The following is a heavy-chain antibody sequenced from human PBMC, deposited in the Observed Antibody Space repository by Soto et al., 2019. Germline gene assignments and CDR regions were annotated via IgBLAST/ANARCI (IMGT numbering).Heavy chain of an antibody. CDR1: GFSLSTHTVG. J-gene: IGHJ4*02. Sequence: ITLKESGPTLVKPTQTLTLTCTFSGFSLSTHTVGVAWIRQPPGKALEWRALIYWDEDKRYSPSLKSRLTITQDTSKNQVVLPPTNMVPMDTSTYYCAHIVPIDYGGYNFEFWGQGILVTVSS. V-gene: IGHV2-5*02. CDR3: AHIVPIDYGGYNFEF. CDR2: IYWDEDK. D-gene: IGHD3-10*01.